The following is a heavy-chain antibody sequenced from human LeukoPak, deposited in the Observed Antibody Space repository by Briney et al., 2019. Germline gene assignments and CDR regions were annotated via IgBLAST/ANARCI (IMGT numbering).Heavy chain of an antibody. V-gene: IGHV1-2*02. J-gene: IGHJ5*02. CDR3: ARDRGYSNYGNWFDP. Sequence: ASVKVSCKASGYTFTGYYMHWVRQAPGQGLGWMGWINPNSGGTNYAQKFQGRVTMTRDTSISTAYMELSRLRSDDTAVYYCARDRGYSNYGNWFDPWGQGTLVTVSS. D-gene: IGHD4-11*01. CDR2: INPNSGGT. CDR1: GYTFTGYY.